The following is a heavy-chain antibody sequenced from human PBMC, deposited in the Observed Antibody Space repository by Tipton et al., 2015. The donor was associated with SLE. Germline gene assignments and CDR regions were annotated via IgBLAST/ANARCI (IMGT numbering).Heavy chain of an antibody. V-gene: IGHV4-59*11. CDR1: GDSITRHY. CDR2: IHNSWST. CDR3: ARDDKWNTPGWWFDP. Sequence: TLSLTCTVSGDSITRHYWSWIRQPPARGREWIGFIHNSWSTKYNPPLKSRVTISADTSKTQVSLRLNSVTAADTALYDCARDDKWNTPGWWFDPWGQGTLVTVSS. J-gene: IGHJ5*02. D-gene: IGHD1/OR15-1a*01.